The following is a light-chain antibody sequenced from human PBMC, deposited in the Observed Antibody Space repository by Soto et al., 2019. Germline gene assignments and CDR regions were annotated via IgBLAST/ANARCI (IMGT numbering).Light chain of an antibody. CDR2: AAS. J-gene: IGKJ1*01. CDR3: QQSYSTPA. V-gene: IGKV1-39*01. CDR1: QSISSY. Sequence: DIQMTQSPSSLSASVGDRVTITCRASQSISSYLNWYQQKPGKAPKHLIYAASSLQSGVPSRFSGSGSGTDFTLTISSLQPEDVATYYCQQSYSTPAFGQGTKVEIK.